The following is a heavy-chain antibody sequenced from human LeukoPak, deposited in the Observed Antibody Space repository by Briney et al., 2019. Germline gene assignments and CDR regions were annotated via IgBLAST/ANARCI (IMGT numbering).Heavy chain of an antibody. J-gene: IGHJ6*03. CDR3: ARETSQKGAHYMDV. D-gene: IGHD3-16*01. Sequence: SETLSLTCTVSGGSISSSSYYWGWIRQPPGKGLEFIGNIYYTGSTYYNPSLKSRVTISVDTSKNQFSLKLSSVTAADTAVYYCARETSQKGAHYMDVWGKGTTVTISS. V-gene: IGHV4-39*07. CDR2: IYYTGST. CDR1: GGSISSSSYY.